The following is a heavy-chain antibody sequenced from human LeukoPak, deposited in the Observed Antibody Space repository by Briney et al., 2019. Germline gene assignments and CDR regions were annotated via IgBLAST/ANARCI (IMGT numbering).Heavy chain of an antibody. CDR2: INSDGSST. J-gene: IGHJ4*02. CDR3: ARDRWATADFDY. D-gene: IGHD5-12*01. CDR1: GFTFDDYG. Sequence: GGSLRLSCAASGFTFDDYGMSWVRQAPGKGLVWVSRINSDGSSTSYADSVKGRFTISRDNAKNTLYLQMNSLRAEDTAVYYCARDRWATADFDYWGQGTLVTVSS. V-gene: IGHV3-74*01.